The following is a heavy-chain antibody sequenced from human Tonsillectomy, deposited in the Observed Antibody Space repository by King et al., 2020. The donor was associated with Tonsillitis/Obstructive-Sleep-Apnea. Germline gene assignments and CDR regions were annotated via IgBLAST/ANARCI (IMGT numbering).Heavy chain of an antibody. CDR2: INSDGSST. J-gene: IGHJ5*01. Sequence: VQLVESGGGLVQPGGSLRLSCAASGFTFRSYWMHWVRQVPGKGLVWVSRINSDGSSTSYADSVKGRFTISRDNAENTLYLQMNSLRAEDTAVYYCASTFRCSGTSCESPPNGWFDPWGQGTQVTVSS. CDR3: ASTFRCSGTSCESPPNGWFDP. D-gene: IGHD2-2*01. CDR1: GFTFRSYW. V-gene: IGHV3-74*01.